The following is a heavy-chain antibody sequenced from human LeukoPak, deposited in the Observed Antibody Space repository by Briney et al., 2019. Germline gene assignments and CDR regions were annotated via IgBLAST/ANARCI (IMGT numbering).Heavy chain of an antibody. CDR1: GFTFSSYS. CDR3: ARLSSSGYSYGYGDY. CDR2: ISSSSSTI. D-gene: IGHD5-18*01. J-gene: IGHJ4*02. Sequence: PGGSLRLSCAASGFTFSSYSMNWVRQAPGKGLERVSYISSSSSTIYYADSVKGRFTISRDNAKNSLYLQMNSLRAEDTAVYYCARLSSSGYSYGYGDYWGQGTLVTVSS. V-gene: IGHV3-48*01.